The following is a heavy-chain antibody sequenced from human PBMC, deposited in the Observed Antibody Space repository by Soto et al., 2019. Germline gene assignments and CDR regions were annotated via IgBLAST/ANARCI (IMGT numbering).Heavy chain of an antibody. CDR3: AMSTVTTYDY. V-gene: IGHV4-4*02. CDR2: IYHSGST. D-gene: IGHD4-17*01. Sequence: PSETLSLTCAVSGGSISSSNWWSWVRQPPGKGLEWIGEIYHSGSTNYNPSLKSRVTISVDTSKNQFSLKLSSVTAADTAVYYCAMSTVTTYDYWGQGTLVTVSS. CDR1: GGSISSSNW. J-gene: IGHJ4*02.